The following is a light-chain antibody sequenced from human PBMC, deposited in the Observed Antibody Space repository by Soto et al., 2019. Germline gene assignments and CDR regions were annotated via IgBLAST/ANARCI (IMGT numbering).Light chain of an antibody. Sequence: EIVLTQSPGTLSLSPGERATLSCRASQSVSSSNLAWYYQKPGQAPRLLIFGASSRATGIPDRFSGSGSGTDFTLTINRVKPEDFGVYYCQQYGGSTIFTFGQGTKLEV. J-gene: IGKJ2*01. CDR2: GAS. CDR3: QQYGGSTIFT. V-gene: IGKV3-20*01. CDR1: QSVSSSN.